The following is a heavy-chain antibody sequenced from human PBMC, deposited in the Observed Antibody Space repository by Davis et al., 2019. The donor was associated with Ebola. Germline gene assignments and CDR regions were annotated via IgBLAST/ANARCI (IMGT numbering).Heavy chain of an antibody. D-gene: IGHD2-2*02. J-gene: IGHJ3*02. Sequence: AASVKVSCKASGYTFTIYDIIWVRQAPGQGLEWMGWTSPYNGNTNYAQKLQGRVTMTTDTSTSTAYMELRSLRSDDTAVYSCARARGYCSSNSCYTYAFDIWGQGTMVTVSS. CDR1: GYTFTIYD. CDR3: ARARGYCSSNSCYTYAFDI. V-gene: IGHV1-18*04. CDR2: TSPYNGNT.